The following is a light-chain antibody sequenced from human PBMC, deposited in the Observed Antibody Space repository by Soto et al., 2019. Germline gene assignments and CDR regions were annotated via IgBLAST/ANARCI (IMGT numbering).Light chain of an antibody. CDR3: SSYTSSSTLYV. CDR1: SSDGGGYNY. V-gene: IGLV2-14*01. J-gene: IGLJ1*01. CDR2: DVS. Sequence: QSALTQPASVSGSPGQSITISCTGTSSDGGGYNYVSWYQQHPGKAPKLMIYDVSNRPSGVSNRFSGAKSGNTASLTISGLLAEDEADYYCSSYTSSSTLYVFGTGTKVTVL.